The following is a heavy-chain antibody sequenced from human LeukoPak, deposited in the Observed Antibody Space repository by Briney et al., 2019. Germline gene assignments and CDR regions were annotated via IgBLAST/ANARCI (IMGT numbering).Heavy chain of an antibody. V-gene: IGHV3-53*01. CDR1: GFTVSSNY. D-gene: IGHD5-18*01. CDR2: IYSDGRI. CDR3: ARESGYSYGLAGFFDY. J-gene: IGHJ4*02. Sequence: GGSLRLSCAASGFTVSSNYMSWVRQAPGKGLEWDSVIYSDGRIHSADSVKGRFTISRDDSKNTLSLQMNSLRAEDTAVYYCARESGYSYGLAGFFDYWGQRTLVTVSS.